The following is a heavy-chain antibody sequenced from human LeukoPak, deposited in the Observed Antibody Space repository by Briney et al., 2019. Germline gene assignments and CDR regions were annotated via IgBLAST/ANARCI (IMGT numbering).Heavy chain of an antibody. Sequence: SETLSLTCAVYGGSFSGYYWSWIRQPPGKGLEWIGEINHSGSTNYNASLKSRVTISVDTSKNQFSLKLSSMTAADTAVYYCARRNLLGFGVRGVKGYYMDVWGKGTTVTISS. J-gene: IGHJ6*03. CDR1: GGSFSGYY. D-gene: IGHD3-10*01. CDR2: INHSGST. CDR3: ARRNLLGFGVRGVKGYYMDV. V-gene: IGHV4-34*01.